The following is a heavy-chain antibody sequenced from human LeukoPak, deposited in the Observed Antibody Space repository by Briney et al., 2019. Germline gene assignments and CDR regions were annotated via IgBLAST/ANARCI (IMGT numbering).Heavy chain of an antibody. J-gene: IGHJ3*02. Sequence: SETLSLTCTVSGGSINAYYWSWIRQPPGKGLEWVAYVRDNGENNYNPSLKSRVAISVDTANNQISLRLNFVTAADAAIYYCARQPANTAAFDIWGLGTMVTVSS. V-gene: IGHV4-59*08. CDR2: VRDNGEN. CDR3: ARQPANTAAFDI. D-gene: IGHD5-18*01. CDR1: GGSINAYY.